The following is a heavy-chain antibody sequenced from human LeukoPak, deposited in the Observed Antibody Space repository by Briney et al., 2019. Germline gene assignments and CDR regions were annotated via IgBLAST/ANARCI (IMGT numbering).Heavy chain of an antibody. CDR2: ISSSGSTI. V-gene: IGHV3-48*03. CDR1: GFTFGSYE. J-gene: IGHJ4*02. Sequence: GGSLRLSCAASGFTFGSYEMNWVRQAPGKGLEWVSYISSSGSTIYYADSVKGRFTISRDNAKNSLYLQMNSLRAEDTAVYYCARGDGYNAFDYWGQGTLVTVSS. D-gene: IGHD5-24*01. CDR3: ARGDGYNAFDY.